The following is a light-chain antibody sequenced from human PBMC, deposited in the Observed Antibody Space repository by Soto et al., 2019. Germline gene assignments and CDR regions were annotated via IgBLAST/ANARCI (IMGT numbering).Light chain of an antibody. CDR2: AAS. V-gene: IGKV1-8*01. CDR1: QGISSY. CDR3: HQYYSYPRT. Sequence: AIRLTQSPSSLSASTGDRVTITCRASQGISSYLAWYQQKPGKAPKLLIYAASNLQSGVPSRFSGSGSGTDFTLTFSCLQTDDFATYDWHQYYSYPRTFGQGTKVEIK. J-gene: IGKJ1*01.